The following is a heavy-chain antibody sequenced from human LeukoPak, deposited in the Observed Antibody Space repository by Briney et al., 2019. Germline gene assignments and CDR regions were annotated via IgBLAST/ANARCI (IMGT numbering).Heavy chain of an antibody. J-gene: IGHJ4*02. CDR3: ARVQTTVTTLDY. CDR2: ISNSGSTR. D-gene: IGHD4-17*01. CDR1: GFTFSSYE. V-gene: IGHV3-48*03. Sequence: GGSLRLSCAASGFTFSSYEMNWVRQAPGKGLEWVVYISNSGSTRYYADSVKGRYTISRDNAKNSLYLQMNSLRAEDTAVYYCARVQTTVTTLDYWGQGTLVTVSS.